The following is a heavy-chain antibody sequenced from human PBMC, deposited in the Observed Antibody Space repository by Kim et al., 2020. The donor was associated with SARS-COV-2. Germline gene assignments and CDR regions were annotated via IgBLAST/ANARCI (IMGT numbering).Heavy chain of an antibody. CDR3: AREVIAVAGTRAFDY. CDR1: GYTFTGYY. J-gene: IGHJ4*02. CDR2: INPNSGGT. V-gene: IGHV1-2*02. D-gene: IGHD6-19*01. Sequence: ASVKVSCKASGYTFTGYYMHWVRQAPGQGLEWMGWINPNSGGTNYAQKFQGRVTMTRDTSISTAYMELSRLRSDDTAVYYCAREVIAVAGTRAFDYWGQGTLVTVSS.